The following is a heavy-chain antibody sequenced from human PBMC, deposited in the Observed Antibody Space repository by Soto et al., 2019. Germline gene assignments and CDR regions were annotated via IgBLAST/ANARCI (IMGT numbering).Heavy chain of an antibody. CDR1: GYTFTGYY. CDR2: INPNSGGT. J-gene: IGHJ4*02. D-gene: IGHD3-3*01. CDR3: ASAFKGYYDFWSGYYTYYFDY. V-gene: IGHV1-2*04. Sequence: ASVKVSCKASGYTFTGYYMHWVRQAPGQGLEWMGWINPNSGGTNYAQKFQGWVTTTRDTSISTAYMELSRLRSDDTAVYYCASAFKGYYDFWSGYYTYYFDYWGQGTLVTVSS.